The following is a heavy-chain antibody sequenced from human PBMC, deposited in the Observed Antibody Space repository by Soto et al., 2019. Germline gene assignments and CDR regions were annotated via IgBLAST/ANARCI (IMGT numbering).Heavy chain of an antibody. CDR2: IYHSGST. D-gene: IGHD2-15*01. CDR3: ARLEGGGAFDI. V-gene: IGHV4-30-2*01. Sequence: PSETLSLTCAVSGGSMSSGGYSWSWIRQPPGKGLEWIGYIYHSGSTYYNPSLKSRVTISVDRSKNQFSLKLSSVTAADTAVYYCARLEGGGAFDIWGQGTMVTVSS. J-gene: IGHJ3*02. CDR1: GGSMSSGGYS.